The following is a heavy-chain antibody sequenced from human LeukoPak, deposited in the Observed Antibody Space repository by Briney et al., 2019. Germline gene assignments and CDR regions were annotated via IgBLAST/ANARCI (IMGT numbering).Heavy chain of an antibody. J-gene: IGHJ2*01. D-gene: IGHD4-17*01. Sequence: PGGSLRLSCAATGFTFSSYHMHWVRQAPGKGLEWVSCISSSSTSIYYADSVKGRFTISRDNAENSLFLQMNNLRAEDTAIYYCAMKQDYGDDHWYFDLWGRGTLITVSS. V-gene: IGHV3-48*01. CDR1: GFTFSSYH. CDR2: ISSSSTSI. CDR3: AMKQDYGDDHWYFDL.